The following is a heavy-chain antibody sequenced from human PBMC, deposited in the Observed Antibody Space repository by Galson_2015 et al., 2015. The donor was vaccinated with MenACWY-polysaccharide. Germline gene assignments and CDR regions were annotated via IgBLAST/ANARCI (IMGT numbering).Heavy chain of an antibody. CDR3: ARHVLVTSFGSSGNPQGGAFDI. J-gene: IGHJ3*02. Sequence: TLSLTCTVSGGSISSVSYYWVWIRQSPGRGLQLIGSINYSPSLESRATISVDTSKNQFSLKLTSVTAAETAVYYCARHVLVTSFGSSGNPQGGAFDIWGQGTLFTVSS. CDR1: GGSISSVSYY. CDR2: INYS. D-gene: IGHD3-22*01. V-gene: IGHV4-39*01.